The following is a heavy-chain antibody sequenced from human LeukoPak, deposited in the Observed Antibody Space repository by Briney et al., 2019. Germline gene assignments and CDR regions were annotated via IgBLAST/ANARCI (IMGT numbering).Heavy chain of an antibody. V-gene: IGHV1-69*13. CDR3: ARGGDGYNSVDY. J-gene: IGHJ4*02. CDR1: GYRFITFG. CDR2: IIPIFGTA. Sequence: ASVKVSCKTSGYRFITFGINWVRQAPGQGLEWMGGIIPIFGTANYAQKFQGRVTTTADESTSTAYMELSSLRSEDTAVYYCARGGDGYNSVDYWGQGTQVIVSS. D-gene: IGHD5-24*01.